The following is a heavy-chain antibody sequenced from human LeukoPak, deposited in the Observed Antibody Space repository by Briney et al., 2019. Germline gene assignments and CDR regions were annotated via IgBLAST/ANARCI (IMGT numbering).Heavy chain of an antibody. CDR3: APSPIAVAGRAPIDY. D-gene: IGHD6-19*01. V-gene: IGHV3-23*01. CDR1: GFTFSSYG. CDR2: ISGSGGST. J-gene: IGHJ4*02. Sequence: PGGSLRLSCAASGFTFSSYGMSWVRQAPGKGLEWVSAISGSGGSTYYADSVKGRFTISRDNSKNTLYLQMNSLRAEDTAVYYCAPSPIAVAGRAPIDYWGQGTLVTVSS.